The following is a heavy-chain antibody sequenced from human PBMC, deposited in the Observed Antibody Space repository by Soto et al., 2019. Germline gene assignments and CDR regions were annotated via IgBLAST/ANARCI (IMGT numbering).Heavy chain of an antibody. Sequence: EVQLVESGGGLVQPGGSLRLSCAASGFTFSRYEVNWVRQAPGKGLEWLSYISSSGKTIYYADSVKGRFNISRDNAKHSLYLQMNSLRAEDTAVYYCARDDYFDSSGSLLSGDYWCKGTLVTVSS. CDR2: ISSSGKTI. CDR1: GFTFSRYE. D-gene: IGHD3-22*01. CDR3: ARDDYFDSSGSLLSGDY. J-gene: IGHJ4*02. V-gene: IGHV3-48*03.